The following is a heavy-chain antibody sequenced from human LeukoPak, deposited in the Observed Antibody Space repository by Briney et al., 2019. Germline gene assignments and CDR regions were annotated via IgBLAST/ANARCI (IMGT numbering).Heavy chain of an antibody. J-gene: IGHJ4*02. CDR3: ARDGYNSGWYYFDY. CDR2: IKQDGSEK. CDR1: GFTFSSYW. Sequence: GGSLRLSCAASGFTFSSYWMSWVRQAPGKGLEWVANIKQDGSEKYYVDSVKGRFTISRDNAKNSLYLQMNSLRAEDTAVYYCARDGYNSGWYYFDYWGQGTLVTVPS. D-gene: IGHD6-19*01. V-gene: IGHV3-7*01.